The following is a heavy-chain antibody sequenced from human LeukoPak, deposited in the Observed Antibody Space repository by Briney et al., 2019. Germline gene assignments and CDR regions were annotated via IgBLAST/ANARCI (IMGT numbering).Heavy chain of an antibody. CDR3: ARGDTTGSNYFDP. CDR2: IYYSGNT. D-gene: IGHD4/OR15-4a*01. J-gene: IGHJ5*02. V-gene: IGHV4-59*01. CDR1: GGSISSYY. Sequence: SETLSLTCTVSGGSISSYYWNWIRQPPGRGLEWIGYIYYSGNTNYNPSLESRVTISVDTSKKQFSLRLSSVTAADTAVYYCARGDTTGSNYFDPWGQGTLVTVSS.